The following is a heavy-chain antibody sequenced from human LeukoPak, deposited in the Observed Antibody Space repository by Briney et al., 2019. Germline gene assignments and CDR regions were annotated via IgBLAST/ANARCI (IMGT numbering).Heavy chain of an antibody. J-gene: IGHJ4*02. V-gene: IGHV4-59*01. D-gene: IGHD3-22*01. CDR1: GGSISSYY. Sequence: PSETLSLTCTVSGGSISSYYWSWIRQPPGEGLEWIGYMYYSGSTNYNPSLKSRVTISVDTSKHQFSLKLSSVTAADTAVYYCARGHYDSSGYSSYYFDYWGQGTLVAVSS. CDR2: MYYSGST. CDR3: ARGHYDSSGYSSYYFDY.